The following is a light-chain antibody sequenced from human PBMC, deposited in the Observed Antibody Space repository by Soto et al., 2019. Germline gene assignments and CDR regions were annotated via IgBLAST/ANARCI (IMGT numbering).Light chain of an antibody. CDR3: HRSGT. J-gene: IGKJ1*01. CDR1: QSISSY. Sequence: VGDPVIIPCRASQSISSYFNWYQQKPGKAPKLLIDAASSLQSGVPSRVSGSGSGTYFSLTMSCLCGVDIATESGHRSGTLGQGTKVDIK. CDR2: AAS. V-gene: IGKV1-39*01.